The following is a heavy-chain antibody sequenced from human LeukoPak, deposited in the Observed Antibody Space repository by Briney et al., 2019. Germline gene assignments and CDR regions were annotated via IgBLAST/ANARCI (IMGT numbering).Heavy chain of an antibody. J-gene: IGHJ6*02. V-gene: IGHV4-31*01. CDR1: GGSISSGGYY. CDR2: IYYSGST. Sequence: PSETLSLTCTVSGGSISSGGYYWSWIRQHPGKGLEWIGYIYYSGSTYYNPSLKSQVTISVDTSKNQFSLKLSSVTAADTAVYYCARDDGLGGMDVWGQGTTVTVSS. D-gene: IGHD3-10*01. CDR3: ARDDGLGGMDV.